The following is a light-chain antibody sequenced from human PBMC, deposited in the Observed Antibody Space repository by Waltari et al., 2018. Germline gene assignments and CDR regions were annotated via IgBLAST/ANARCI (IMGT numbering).Light chain of an antibody. Sequence: AIQMTQSPSSLSASVGGRVTITCRATQALGSELAWYQQRPGEAPKVLIYGASRLQNGVPSRFSGSGSGTYFTLTISSLQPEDFATYYGLQDYNYPRTFGQGTKVEV. CDR2: GAS. V-gene: IGKV1-6*02. CDR3: LQDYNYPRT. J-gene: IGKJ1*01. CDR1: QALGSE.